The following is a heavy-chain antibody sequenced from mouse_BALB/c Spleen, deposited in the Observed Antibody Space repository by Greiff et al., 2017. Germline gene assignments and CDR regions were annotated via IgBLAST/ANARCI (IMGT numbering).Heavy chain of an antibody. D-gene: IGHD2-14*01. CDR2: IRNKANGYTT. J-gene: IGHJ3*01. Sequence: DVKLVESGGGLVQPGGSLRLSCATSGFTFTDYYMSWVRQPPGKALEWLGFIRNKANGYTTEYSASVKGRFTISRDNSQSILYLQMNTLRAEDSATYYCASYRYDGAWFAYWGQGTLVTVSA. V-gene: IGHV7-3*02. CDR3: ASYRYDGAWFAY. CDR1: GFTFTDYY.